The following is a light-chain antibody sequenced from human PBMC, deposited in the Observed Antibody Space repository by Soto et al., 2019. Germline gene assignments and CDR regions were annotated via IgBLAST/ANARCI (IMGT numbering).Light chain of an antibody. J-gene: IGKJ3*01. V-gene: IGKV1-12*02. Sequence: DIQLTQSPASVSAAVGDRINISCRASQPIKTWLAWYQQKPGKGPKLLIYTAYTLETGVPSRFSGIGSGTDFTLTISSLQPEDAAIYSCQQAASFPFTFGPGAKV. CDR1: QPIKTW. CDR3: QQAASFPFT. CDR2: TAY.